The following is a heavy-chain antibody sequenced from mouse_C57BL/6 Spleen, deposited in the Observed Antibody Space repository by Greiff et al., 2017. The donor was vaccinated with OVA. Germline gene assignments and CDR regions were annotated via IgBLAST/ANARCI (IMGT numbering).Heavy chain of an antibody. V-gene: IGHV1-63*01. CDR1: GYTFTNYW. CDR2: IYPGGGYT. J-gene: IGHJ2*01. D-gene: IGHD2-4*01. Sequence: VQLQQSGAELVRPGTSVKMSCKASGYTFTNYWIGWAKQRPGHGLEWIGDIYPGGGYTNYNEKFKGKATLIADKSSSTAYMQFSSLTSEDSAIYYCARRLYDYDGLDYWGQGTTLTVSS. CDR3: ARRLYDYDGLDY.